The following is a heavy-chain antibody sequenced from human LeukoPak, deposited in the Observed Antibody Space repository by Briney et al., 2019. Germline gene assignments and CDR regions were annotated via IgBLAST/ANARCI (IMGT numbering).Heavy chain of an antibody. V-gene: IGHV4-59*01. CDR3: ARDCPISSCRPPYNWFDP. Sequence: SETLSLTCTVSGGSISSYYWSWIRQPPGKGLEWIGYIYYSGSTNYNPSLKSRVTISVDTSKNQFFLELSSVTAADTAVYYCARDCPISSCRPPYNWFDPWGQGTLVTVSS. CDR2: IYYSGST. CDR1: GGSISSYY. J-gene: IGHJ5*02. D-gene: IGHD6-13*01.